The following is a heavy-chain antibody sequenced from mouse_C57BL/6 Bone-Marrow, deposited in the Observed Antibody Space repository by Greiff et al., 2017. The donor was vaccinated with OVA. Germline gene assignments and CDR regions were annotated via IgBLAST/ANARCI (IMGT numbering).Heavy chain of an antibody. CDR2: ISYDGSN. V-gene: IGHV3-6*01. CDR3: ARDQGGYYEAMDY. J-gene: IGHJ4*01. D-gene: IGHD2-3*01. CDR1: GYSITSGYY. Sequence: VQLQQSGPGLVKPSQSLSLTCSVPGYSITSGYYWNWIRQFPGNKLEWMGYISYDGSNNYNPSLKNRISITRDTSKNQFFLKLNSVTTEDTATYYCARDQGGYYEAMDYWGQGTSVTVSS.